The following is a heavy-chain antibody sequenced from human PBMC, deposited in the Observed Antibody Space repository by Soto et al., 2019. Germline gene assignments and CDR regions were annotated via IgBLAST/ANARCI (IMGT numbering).Heavy chain of an antibody. V-gene: IGHV2-5*02. CDR2: IYSDDYK. Sequence: SGPTLVNPTQSLTLTSTFSGFSLSTRGAAVGWIRQPPGKALEWLTLIYSDDYKHYSPSLETRLAITKDTSKNQVVLTMTNMDPVDTATYYCAQKGRGYFDYWGQGTLVTVSS. CDR3: AQKGRGYFDY. CDR1: GFSLSTRGAA. D-gene: IGHD3-10*01. J-gene: IGHJ4*02.